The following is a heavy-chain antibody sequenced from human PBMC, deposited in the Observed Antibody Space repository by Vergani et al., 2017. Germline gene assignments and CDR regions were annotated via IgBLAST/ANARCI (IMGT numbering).Heavy chain of an antibody. CDR2: IWYDGSNK. CDR1: GFTFSSYG. Sequence: QVQLVESGGGVVQPGRSLRLSCAASGFTFSSYGMHWVRQAPGKGLEWVAVIWYDGSNKYYADSVKGRFTISRDNSKNTLYLQMNSLRAEDTAGYYCARDRPELGGLAFDYWGQGTLVTVSS. V-gene: IGHV3-33*01. J-gene: IGHJ4*02. CDR3: ARDRPELGGLAFDY. D-gene: IGHD3-10*01.